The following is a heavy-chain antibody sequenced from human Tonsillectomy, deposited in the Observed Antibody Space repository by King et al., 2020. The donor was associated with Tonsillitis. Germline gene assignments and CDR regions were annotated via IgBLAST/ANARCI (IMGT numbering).Heavy chain of an antibody. CDR1: GGSMSSNY. D-gene: IGHD2-2*01. V-gene: IGHV4-59*01. J-gene: IGHJ4*02. CDR3: ARLVWYCTSTSCYQGNFDD. CDR2: SYYSGST. Sequence: VQLQESGPGLVKPSETLSLSCTVSGGSMSSNYWSWIRQPPGKGLEWIGYSYYSGSTNYNPSLKSRVAISVDTSKNQFSLKLSSVTAADTAVYYCARLVWYCTSTSCYQGNFDDWGQGTLVTVSS.